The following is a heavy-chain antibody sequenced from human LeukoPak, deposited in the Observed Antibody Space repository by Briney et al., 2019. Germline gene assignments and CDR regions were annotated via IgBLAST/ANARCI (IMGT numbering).Heavy chain of an antibody. D-gene: IGHD1-1*01. CDR3: TREAGNTQYFDY. CDR1: GGSISSYC. CDR2: IYTSGST. Sequence: TSETLSLTCTVSGGSISSYCWSWIRQPAGKGLEWIGRIYTSGSTNYNPSLKSRVTMSVDTSKNQFSLKLSSVTAADTAMYYCTREAGNTQYFDYWGQGTLVTVSS. V-gene: IGHV4-4*07. J-gene: IGHJ4*02.